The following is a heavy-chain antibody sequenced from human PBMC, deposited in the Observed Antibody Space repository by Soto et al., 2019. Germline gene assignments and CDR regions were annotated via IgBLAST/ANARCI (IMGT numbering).Heavy chain of an antibody. CDR1: GFTFSSYA. J-gene: IGHJ4*02. CDR3: ARLGTTYYFDY. CDR2: INNNGGST. D-gene: IGHD4-17*01. Sequence: EVQLVESGGGLVQPGGSLRLSCAASGFTFSSYAMHWVRQAPGKGLECVSAINNNGGSTYYANSVKGRFTISRDNSKNTLYLQMGSLRAEDMAVYYCARLGTTYYFDYWGQGTLVTVSS. V-gene: IGHV3-64*01.